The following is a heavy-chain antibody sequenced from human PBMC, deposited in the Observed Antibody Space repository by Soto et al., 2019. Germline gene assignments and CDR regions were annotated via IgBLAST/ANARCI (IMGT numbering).Heavy chain of an antibody. Sequence: EVQLVESGGGLVKPGGSLRLSFAASGFTFSSYSMNWVRQAPGKGLEWVSSISSSSSYIYYADSVKGRFTISRDNDKNSLYLQMNSLRAEDTAVYYCARDPRYTIGGWFDPWGQGPLVTVSS. CDR1: GFTFSSYS. D-gene: IGHD3-10*01. CDR2: ISSSSSYI. CDR3: ARDPRYTIGGWFDP. V-gene: IGHV3-21*01. J-gene: IGHJ5*02.